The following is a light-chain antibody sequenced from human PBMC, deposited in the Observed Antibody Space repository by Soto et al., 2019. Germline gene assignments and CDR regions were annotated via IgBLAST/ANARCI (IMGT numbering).Light chain of an antibody. CDR1: SSDSGTYNF. Sequence: QSVLTQPASVSGSPGQSITISCTRASSDSGTYNFFAWYQQHPGEAPKLIIYEATQRPSGVSNRFSGSRSGNTASLTISGLQADDEADYYCCSYAGTTTVFGGGTQLTVL. J-gene: IGLJ2*01. CDR3: CSYAGTTTV. CDR2: EAT. V-gene: IGLV2-23*01.